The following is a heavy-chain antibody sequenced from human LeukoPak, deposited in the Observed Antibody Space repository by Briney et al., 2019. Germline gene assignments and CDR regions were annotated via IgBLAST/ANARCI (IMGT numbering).Heavy chain of an antibody. V-gene: IGHV3-64*02. CDR2: ISSNGGST. D-gene: IGHD5-18*01. J-gene: IGHJ4*02. Sequence: GGSLRLSCAASGFTFSSYAMHWVRQAPGKGLEYVSAISSNGGSTYYADSVKGRFTISRDNSKNTPYLQMGSLRAEDMAVYYCARGTAMVTYFDYWGQGTLVTVSS. CDR3: ARGTAMVTYFDY. CDR1: GFTFSSYA.